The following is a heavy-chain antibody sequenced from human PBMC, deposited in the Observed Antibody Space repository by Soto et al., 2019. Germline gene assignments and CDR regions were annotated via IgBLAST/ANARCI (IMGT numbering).Heavy chain of an antibody. CDR1: GYTFTSYG. D-gene: IGHD2-21*02. Sequence: GASVKVSCKASGYTFTSYGISWVRQAPGQGLEWMGWISAYDGNTNYAQKLQGRVTMTTDTSTSTAYMELRSLRSDDTAVYYCARDHLDNVVTSAFNIWGQGTMVTVSS. CDR2: ISAYDGNT. J-gene: IGHJ3*02. CDR3: ARDHLDNVVTSAFNI. V-gene: IGHV1-18*04.